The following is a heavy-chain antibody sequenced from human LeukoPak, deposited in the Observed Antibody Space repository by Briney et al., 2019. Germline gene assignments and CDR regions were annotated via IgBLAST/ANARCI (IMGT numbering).Heavy chain of an antibody. J-gene: IGHJ4*02. D-gene: IGHD3-9*01. CDR1: GFTFSSYG. V-gene: IGHV3-30*18. CDR3: AKARGSSYDILTGYSDY. CDR2: ISYDGSNK. Sequence: GRSLRLSCAASGFTFSSYGMHWVRQAPGKGLGLVAVISYDGSNKYYADSVKGRFTISTDNSKNTLYLQMNSLRAEDTAVYYCAKARGSSYDILTGYSDYWGQGTLVTVSS.